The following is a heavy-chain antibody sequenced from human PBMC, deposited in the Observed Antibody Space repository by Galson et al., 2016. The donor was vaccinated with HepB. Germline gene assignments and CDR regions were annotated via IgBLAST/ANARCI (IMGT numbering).Heavy chain of an antibody. D-gene: IGHD3-3*02. CDR1: GDSISNGDW. Sequence: SETLSLTCAVSGDSISNGDWWNWVRQPPGEGLEWIGQIHHSGNTIYNPSLTIRLNMSVDTSRNQFSLNLNFVTVADTAFYDWARDRAHGEDHHGIFVDYWGRGLLVTVSS. J-gene: IGHJ4*02. V-gene: IGHV4-55*08. CDR2: IHHSGNT. CDR3: ARDRAHGEDHHGIFVDY.